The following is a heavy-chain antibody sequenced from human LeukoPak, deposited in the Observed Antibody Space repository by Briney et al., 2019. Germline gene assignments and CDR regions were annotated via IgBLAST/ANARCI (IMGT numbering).Heavy chain of an antibody. V-gene: IGHV4-39*01. J-gene: IGHJ4*02. CDR3: ARQGTIFGVVISVFFDY. CDR1: GGSNSSSSYY. D-gene: IGHD3-3*01. Sequence: PSETLSLTCTVSGGSNSSSSYYWGWIRQPPGKGLEWIGSIYYSGSTYYNPSLKSRVTISVDTSKNQFSLKLSSVTAADTAVYYCARQGTIFGVVISVFFDYWGQGTLVTVSS. CDR2: IYYSGST.